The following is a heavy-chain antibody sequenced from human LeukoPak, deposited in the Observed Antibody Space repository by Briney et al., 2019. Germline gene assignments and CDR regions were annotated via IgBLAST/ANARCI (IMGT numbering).Heavy chain of an antibody. CDR1: GFTFSSYS. J-gene: IGHJ5*02. D-gene: IGHD3-3*01. Sequence: PGGSLRLSCAASGFTFSSYSMNWDRQAPGKGLEWVSYISSSSSTIYYADSVKGRFTISRDNAKNSLYLQMNSLRAEDTAVYYCARAGMLTISPRNWFDPWGQGTLVTVSS. CDR2: ISSSSSTI. CDR3: ARAGMLTISPRNWFDP. V-gene: IGHV3-48*04.